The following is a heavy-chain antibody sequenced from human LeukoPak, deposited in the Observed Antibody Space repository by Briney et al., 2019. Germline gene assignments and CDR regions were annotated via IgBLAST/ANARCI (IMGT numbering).Heavy chain of an antibody. CDR1: GFTFDDYA. J-gene: IGHJ4*02. D-gene: IGHD3-22*01. V-gene: IGHV3-9*01. Sequence: GRSLRLSCAASGFTFDDYAMHWVRHAPGKGLEWVSGISWNSGSIGYADSVKGRFTISRDNSKNTLYLQMNSLRAEDTAVYYCAKDRGYYYDSSGYWYHFDYWGQGTLVTVSS. CDR2: ISWNSGSI. CDR3: AKDRGYYYDSSGYWYHFDY.